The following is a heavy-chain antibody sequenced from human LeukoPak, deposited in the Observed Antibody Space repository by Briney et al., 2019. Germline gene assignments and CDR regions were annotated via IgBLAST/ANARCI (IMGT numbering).Heavy chain of an antibody. J-gene: IGHJ4*02. Sequence: GSLRLSCAASGFTFSSYSMNWVRQAPGEGLEWVSSISSSSNYIYYADLMKGRFTISRDNAKNSLYLQMNSLRAEDTAVYYCARNKKGDRYTYGHDYWGQGTLVTVSS. V-gene: IGHV3-21*01. D-gene: IGHD5-18*01. CDR1: GFTFSSYS. CDR3: ARNKKGDRYTYGHDY. CDR2: ISSSSNYI.